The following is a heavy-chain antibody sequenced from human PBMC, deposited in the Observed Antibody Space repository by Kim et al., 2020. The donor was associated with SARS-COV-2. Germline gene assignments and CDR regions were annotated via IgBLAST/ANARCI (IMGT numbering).Heavy chain of an antibody. J-gene: IGHJ4*02. CDR1: GDSVSSNSAA. D-gene: IGHD6-13*01. V-gene: IGHV6-1*01. CDR3: ARDGDSRAAVAGYYFDY. CDR2: TYYRSKWYN. Sequence: SQTLSLTCAISGDSVSSNSAAWNWIRQSPSRGLEWLGRTYYRSKWYNDYAVSVKSRITINPDTSKNQFSLQLNSVTPEDTAVYYCARDGDSRAAVAGYYFDYWGQGTLVTVSS.